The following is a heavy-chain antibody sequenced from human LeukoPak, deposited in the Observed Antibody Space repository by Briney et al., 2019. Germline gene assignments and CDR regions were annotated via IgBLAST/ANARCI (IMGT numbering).Heavy chain of an antibody. Sequence: ASVKVSCKASGYTFTSYGISWVRQAPGQGLEWMGWISPYNGNTNYAQKLQGRVTMTTDTSTSTVYMELRSLRSDDTAVCYCAGGRVVAGNWFDPWGQGTLVTVSS. CDR3: AGGRVVAGNWFDP. CDR2: ISPYNGNT. V-gene: IGHV1-18*01. CDR1: GYTFTSYG. J-gene: IGHJ5*02. D-gene: IGHD6-19*01.